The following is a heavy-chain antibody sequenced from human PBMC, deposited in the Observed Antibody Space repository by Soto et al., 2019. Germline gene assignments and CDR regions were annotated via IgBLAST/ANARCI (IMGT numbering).Heavy chain of an antibody. V-gene: IGHV3-30*18. D-gene: IGHD3-22*01. CDR1: GFTFSSYG. J-gene: IGHJ4*02. CDR2: ISYDGSNK. CDR3: AKPHRAQTYYYDSSGYSLSDY. Sequence: GGSLRLSCAASGFTFSSYGMHWVRQAPGKGLEWVAVISYDGSNKYYADSVKGRFTISRDNSKNTLYLQMNSLRAEDTAVYYCAKPHRAQTYYYDSSGYSLSDYWGQGTLVTVSS.